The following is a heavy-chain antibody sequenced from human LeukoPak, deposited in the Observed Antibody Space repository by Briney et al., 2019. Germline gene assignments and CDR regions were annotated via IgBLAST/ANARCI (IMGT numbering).Heavy chain of an antibody. CDR1: GASITSYY. J-gene: IGHJ4*02. V-gene: IGHV4-59*12. D-gene: IGHD1-26*01. CDR3: ATLPGIDY. Sequence: PSETLSLTCTVSGASITSYYWSWIRQPPGKGLEWIGCMYYSGSTNYNPSLKSRVTISVDTSKNQFSLKLSSVTAADTAVYSCATLPGIDYWGQGTLVTVSS. CDR2: MYYSGST.